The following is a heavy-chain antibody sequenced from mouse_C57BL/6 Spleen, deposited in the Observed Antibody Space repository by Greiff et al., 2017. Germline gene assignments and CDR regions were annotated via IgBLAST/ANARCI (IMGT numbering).Heavy chain of an antibody. CDR1: GYTFTSYW. Sequence: QVHVKQPGAELVRPGSSVKLSCKASGYTFTSYWMHWVKQRPIQGLEWIGNIDPSDSETHYNQKFKDKATLTVDKSSSTAYMQLSSLTSEDSAVYYCARGEGPYYFDYWGQGTTLTVSS. CDR3: ARGEGPYYFDY. V-gene: IGHV1-52*01. CDR2: IDPSDSET. J-gene: IGHJ2*01.